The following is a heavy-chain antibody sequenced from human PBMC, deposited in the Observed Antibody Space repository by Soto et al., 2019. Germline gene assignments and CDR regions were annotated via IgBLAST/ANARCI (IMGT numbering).Heavy chain of an antibody. D-gene: IGHD4-17*01. V-gene: IGHV1-18*01. CDR3: AREGVPYYGDYVSLDS. CDR1: GYTSTSYF. Sequence: ASVKVSCKASGYTSTSYFISWVRQAPGQGLEWMGWISAYNGNTNYAQKLQGRVTMTTDTSTSTAYMELRSLRSDDTAVYYCAREGVPYYGDYVSLDSWGQGTLVTVS. J-gene: IGHJ4*02. CDR2: ISAYNGNT.